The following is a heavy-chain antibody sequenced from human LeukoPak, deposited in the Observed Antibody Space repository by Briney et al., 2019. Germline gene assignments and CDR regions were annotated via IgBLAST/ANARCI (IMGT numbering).Heavy chain of an antibody. V-gene: IGHV3-21*01. CDR2: ISGSNSYI. CDR1: GLTFSSYS. J-gene: IGHJ6*02. CDR3: ARGIVVVVAATGGMDV. Sequence: GGSLRLSCAASGLTFSSYSMNWVRQAPGKGLEWVSSISGSNSYIYYADSVKGRFTISRDNAKNSLYLQMNSLRAEDTAVYHCARGIVVVVAATGGMDVWGQGTTVTVSS. D-gene: IGHD2-15*01.